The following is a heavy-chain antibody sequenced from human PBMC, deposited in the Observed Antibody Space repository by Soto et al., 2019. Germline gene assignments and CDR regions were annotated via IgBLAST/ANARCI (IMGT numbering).Heavy chain of an antibody. CDR1: GGSISSGGYY. Sequence: SETLSLTCTVSGGSISSGGYYWSWIRQHPGKGLEWIGYIYYSGSTYYNPSLKSRVTISVDTSKNQFSLKLSSVTAADTAVYYCARGGTYSDYGDYPPTPYFDYWGQGTLVTVSS. V-gene: IGHV4-31*03. CDR2: IYYSGST. CDR3: ARGGTYSDYGDYPPTPYFDY. D-gene: IGHD4-17*01. J-gene: IGHJ4*02.